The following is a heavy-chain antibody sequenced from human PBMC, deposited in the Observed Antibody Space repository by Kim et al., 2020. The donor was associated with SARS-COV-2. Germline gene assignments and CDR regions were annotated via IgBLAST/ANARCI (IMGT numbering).Heavy chain of an antibody. V-gene: IGHV3-21*01. Sequence: GGSLRLSCAASGFTFSSYSMNWVRQAPGKGLEWVSSISSSSSYIYYADSVKGRFTISRDNAKNSLYLQMNSLRAEDTAVYYCARDLYPSGADLLYGMDVWGQGTTVTVSS. CDR1: GFTFSSYS. J-gene: IGHJ6*02. D-gene: IGHD1-26*01. CDR3: ARDLYPSGADLLYGMDV. CDR2: ISSSSSYI.